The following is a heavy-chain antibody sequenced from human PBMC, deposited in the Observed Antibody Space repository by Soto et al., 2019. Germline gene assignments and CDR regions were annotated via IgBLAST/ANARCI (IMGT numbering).Heavy chain of an antibody. CDR3: ARDWDGSYDFWNGYYTTSGLFDY. D-gene: IGHD3-3*01. V-gene: IGHV1-18*01. CDR2: ISAYNGNT. J-gene: IGHJ4*02. Sequence: ASVKVSCKASGYTFTSYGISWVRQAPGQGLEWMGWISAYNGNTNYAQKLQGRVTMTTDTSTSTAYMELRSLRSDDTAVYYCARDWDGSYDFWNGYYTTSGLFDYWGQGTLVTVSS. CDR1: GYTFTSYG.